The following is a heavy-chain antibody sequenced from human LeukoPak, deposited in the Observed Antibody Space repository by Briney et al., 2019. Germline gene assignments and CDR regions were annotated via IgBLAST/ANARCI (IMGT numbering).Heavy chain of an antibody. J-gene: IGHJ4*02. CDR3: ARKNGLDY. CDR2: ISGSGGST. CDR1: GFTFDDYG. Sequence: GGSLRLSCAASGFTFDDYGMSWVRQAPGKGLEWVSAISGSGGSTYYADSVKGRFTISRDNSKNTLYLQMNSLRAEDTAVYYCARKNGLDYWGQGTLVTVSS. V-gene: IGHV3-23*01.